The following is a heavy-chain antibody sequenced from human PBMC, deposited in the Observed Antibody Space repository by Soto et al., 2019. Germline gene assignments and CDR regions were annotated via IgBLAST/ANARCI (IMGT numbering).Heavy chain of an antibody. V-gene: IGHV1-3*01. CDR2: INAGNGNT. CDR1: GYTFIKYG. J-gene: IGHJ5*02. CDR3: ARESMSIFGVVTPYNWFDP. Sequence: ASVKVSCKASGYTFIKYGIAWVRQAPGQGLEWMGSINAGNGNTRYSQKFQGRVTITRDTSARTAYMELISLRSEDTAVYYCARESMSIFGVVTPYNWFDPWGQGTLVTVSS. D-gene: IGHD3-3*01.